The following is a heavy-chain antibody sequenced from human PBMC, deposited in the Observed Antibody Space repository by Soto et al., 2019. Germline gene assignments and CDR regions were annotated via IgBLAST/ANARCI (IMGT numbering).Heavy chain of an antibody. CDR1: GFTFSSYA. Sequence: PGGSLRLACAASGFTFSSYAMSWVRQAPGKGPEWVSAISGSGGSTYYADSVKGRFTISRDNSKNTLYLQMNSLRAEDTAVYYCAKGSTYDFWSGYYDDYWGQGTLVTVS. D-gene: IGHD3-3*01. J-gene: IGHJ4*02. CDR2: ISGSGGST. CDR3: AKGSTYDFWSGYYDDY. V-gene: IGHV3-23*01.